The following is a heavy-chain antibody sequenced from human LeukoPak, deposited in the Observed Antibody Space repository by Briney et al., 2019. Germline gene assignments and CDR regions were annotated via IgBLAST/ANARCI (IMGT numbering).Heavy chain of an antibody. CDR2: IKSQIDGGAR. V-gene: IGHV3-15*07. D-gene: IGHD6-19*01. CDR3: TSGGNVLVAGTRAFDI. J-gene: IGHJ3*02. Sequence: GGSLRLSCAAVDFTFSNDWMNLVHQARGEGLEGAGPIKSQIDGGARDYAEFVKGRFTISRDDSKNTLYLQMNSLKTEDTAVYYCTSGGNVLVAGTRAFDIWGQGTLVTVSS. CDR1: DFTFSNDW.